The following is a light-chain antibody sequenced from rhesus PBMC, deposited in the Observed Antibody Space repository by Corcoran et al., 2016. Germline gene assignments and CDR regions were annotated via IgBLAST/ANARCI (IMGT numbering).Light chain of an antibody. CDR2: DVT. Sequence: QAAPTQPPSVSGSPGQSVTISCTGTRSDIGGYNYVSWYLQHPGKAPKLMIYDVTTRPSGVSDRFSGSKSGNTASLTISGLQAEDEADYYCNSYAGSNTFIFGTGTRLTVV. CDR3: NSYAGSNTFI. CDR1: RSDIGGYNY. V-gene: IGLV2-23*01. J-gene: IGLJ1*01.